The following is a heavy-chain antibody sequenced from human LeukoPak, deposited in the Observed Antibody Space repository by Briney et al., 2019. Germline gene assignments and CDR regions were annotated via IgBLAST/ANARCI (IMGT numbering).Heavy chain of an antibody. CDR3: ARGGRWPDY. D-gene: IGHD6-13*01. Sequence: SETLSLTCAVSGGSISSGGYYWSWIRQPAGKGLEWIGRIYSSGSTTYNPSLKSRVTMSVDTSKNQFSLKLSSVTAADTAVYYCARGGRWPDYWGQGTLVTVSS. V-gene: IGHV4-61*02. J-gene: IGHJ4*02. CDR1: GGSISSGGYY. CDR2: IYSSGST.